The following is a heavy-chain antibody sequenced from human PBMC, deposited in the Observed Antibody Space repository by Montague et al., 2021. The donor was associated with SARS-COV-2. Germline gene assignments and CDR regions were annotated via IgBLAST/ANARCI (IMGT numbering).Heavy chain of an antibody. J-gene: IGHJ5*02. Sequence: SETLSLTCTVSGGSISSSSYYWGWIRQPPGKGLEWIGSIYYSGSTYYNPSLKSRVTISVDTSENQFSLKLSSVTAADTAVYYCARGVTMIVVVMRYNWFDPWGQGTLVTVSS. CDR1: GGSISSSSYY. CDR3: ARGVTMIVVVMRYNWFDP. V-gene: IGHV4-39*01. CDR2: IYYSGST. D-gene: IGHD3-22*01.